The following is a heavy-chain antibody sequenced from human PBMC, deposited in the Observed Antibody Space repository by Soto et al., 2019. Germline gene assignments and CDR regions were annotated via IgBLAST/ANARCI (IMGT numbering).Heavy chain of an antibody. CDR3: AKGTVDY. J-gene: IGHJ4*02. CDR2: ISSSGANT. V-gene: IGHV3-23*01. Sequence: PGVSLRLSCAVSGLTFSNYGMTWVRQAPGKGLEWVSDISSSGANTYYADAVKGRFTISRDNSKNTLFLQMNSLRADDTAVYYCAKGTVDYWGLGTLVTVSS. CDR1: GLTFSNYG.